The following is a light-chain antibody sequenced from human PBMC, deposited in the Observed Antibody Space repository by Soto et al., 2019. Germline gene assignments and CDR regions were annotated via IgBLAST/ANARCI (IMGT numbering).Light chain of an antibody. CDR1: SSDVGGYNY. Sequence: QSALTKPASVSGSPGQSITISCTGTSSDVGGYNYVSWYQQHPGKAPKLIIYEVTNRPSGVSSRFSGSKSGNTASLTISGLQAEDEADYYCNSYTTTSSWVFGGGTKVTVL. CDR2: EVT. J-gene: IGLJ3*02. V-gene: IGLV2-14*01. CDR3: NSYTTTSSWV.